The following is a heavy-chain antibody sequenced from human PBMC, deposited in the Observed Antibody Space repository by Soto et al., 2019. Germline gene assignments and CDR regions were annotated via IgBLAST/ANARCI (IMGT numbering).Heavy chain of an antibody. D-gene: IGHD3-3*01. J-gene: IGHJ4*02. V-gene: IGHV3-48*02. CDR1: GFTFSTYS. Sequence: DVQLVESGGGLVQPGGSLRLSCAASGFTFSTYSMHWVRQAPGKGLEWISYITSRSSTIFYAGSVKGRFTISRDNAKNSLYLQMNSLRDEDTAVYYCVRDNGGNDFWSGYYSGFDYWGQGTLATVSS. CDR2: ITSRSSTI. CDR3: VRDNGGNDFWSGYYSGFDY.